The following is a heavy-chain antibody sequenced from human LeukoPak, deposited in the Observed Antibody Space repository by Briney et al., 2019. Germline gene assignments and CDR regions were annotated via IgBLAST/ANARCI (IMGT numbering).Heavy chain of an antibody. CDR3: AKDRDSSGWYPPRFDY. J-gene: IGHJ4*02. V-gene: IGHV3-23*01. CDR1: GFTFSSYA. Sequence: GGSLRLSCAASGFTFSSYAMSWVRQAPGKGLEWVPAISGSGGSTYYADSVKGRFTISRDNSKNTLYLQMNSLRAEDTAVYYCAKDRDSSGWYPPRFDYWGQGTLITVSS. D-gene: IGHD6-19*01. CDR2: ISGSGGST.